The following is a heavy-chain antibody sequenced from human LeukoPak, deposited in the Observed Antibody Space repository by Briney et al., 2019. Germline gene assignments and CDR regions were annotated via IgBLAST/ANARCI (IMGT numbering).Heavy chain of an antibody. CDR3: ARLGGDFDY. CDR2: IYHSGST. Sequence: SETLSLTCAVSGYSISSGYYWGWIRQPPGKGLEWIGSIYHSGSTYYNPSLTSRVTISVDTSKNQFSLKLSSVTAADTAVYYCARLGGDFDYWGQGTLVTVSS. V-gene: IGHV4-38-2*01. D-gene: IGHD3-10*01. CDR1: GYSISSGYY. J-gene: IGHJ4*02.